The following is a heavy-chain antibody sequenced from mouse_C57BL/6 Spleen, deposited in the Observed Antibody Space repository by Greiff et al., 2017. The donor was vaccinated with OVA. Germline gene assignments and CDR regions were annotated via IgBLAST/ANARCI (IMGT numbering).Heavy chain of an antibody. CDR1: GYTFTSYW. J-gene: IGHJ3*01. D-gene: IGHD4-1*01. CDR2: IHPNSGST. CDR3: ARGGLTGTDWFAY. V-gene: IGHV1-64*01. Sequence: QVQLQQPGAELVKPGASVKLSCKASGYTFTSYWMHWVKQRPGQGLEWIGMIHPNSGSTNYNEKFKSKATLTVDKSSSTAYMQLSSLTSEDSAVYYCARGGLTGTDWFAYWGQGTLVTVSA.